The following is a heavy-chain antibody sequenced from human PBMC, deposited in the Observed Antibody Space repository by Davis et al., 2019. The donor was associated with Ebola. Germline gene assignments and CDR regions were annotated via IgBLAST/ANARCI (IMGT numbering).Heavy chain of an antibody. D-gene: IGHD1-14*01. CDR1: GYTFPGYY. J-gene: IGHJ5*02. CDR3: ARGSDLYNRRRGLGDP. Sequence: ASVKVSCKASGYTFPGYYMHWVRQAPGQGLEWMGRINPYSGGTNYAQKFQGRVTMTRDTSISTAYMDLTRLRSDDTAVYYCARGSDLYNRRRGLGDPWGQGTLVTVSS. V-gene: IGHV1-2*06. CDR2: INPYSGGT.